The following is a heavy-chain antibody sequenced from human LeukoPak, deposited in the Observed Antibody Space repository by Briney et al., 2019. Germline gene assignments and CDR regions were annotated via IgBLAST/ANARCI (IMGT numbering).Heavy chain of an antibody. CDR1: GFTFSSYS. D-gene: IGHD2-2*01. CDR2: ISSSGSTI. CDR3: AAGYCSSTSCAQGFY. V-gene: IGHV3-48*04. Sequence: GGSLRLSCAASGFTFSSYSMTWVRQAPGKGLEWVSYISSSGSTIYYADSVKGRFTISRDNAKNSLYLQMNSLRAEDTAVYYCAAGYCSSTSCAQGFYWGQGTLVTVSS. J-gene: IGHJ4*02.